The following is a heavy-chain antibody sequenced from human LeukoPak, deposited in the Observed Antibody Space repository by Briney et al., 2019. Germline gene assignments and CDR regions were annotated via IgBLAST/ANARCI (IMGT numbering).Heavy chain of an antibody. J-gene: IGHJ4*02. D-gene: IGHD6-19*01. CDR1: GFTFSSYS. Sequence: GSLRISFGASGFTFSSYSMNWVRQAPGKGLEWVSSISSSSSYIYYADSVKGRFTISRDNAKNSLYLQMNSLRAEDTAVYYCARDLRYSSGWYGSFGYWGQGTLVTVSS. V-gene: IGHV3-21*01. CDR3: ARDLRYSSGWYGSFGY. CDR2: ISSSSSYI.